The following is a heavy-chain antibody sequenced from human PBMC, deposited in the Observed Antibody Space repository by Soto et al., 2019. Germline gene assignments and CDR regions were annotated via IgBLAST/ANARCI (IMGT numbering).Heavy chain of an antibody. V-gene: IGHV4-34*01. CDR3: ASCEYCSGAPTVIDIPNLLQSLP. J-gene: IGHJ5*02. D-gene: IGHD2-15*01. CDR2: INHSEST. Sequence: PSETLSLTSAFYGWSFSGYYWSRMRKPPGKGLEWIGEINHSESTAYNPSLQCRVIISVDMSKNQFSLKLRSVTAADTAVYYCASCEYCSGAPTVIDIPNLLQSLPWG. CDR1: GWSFSGYY.